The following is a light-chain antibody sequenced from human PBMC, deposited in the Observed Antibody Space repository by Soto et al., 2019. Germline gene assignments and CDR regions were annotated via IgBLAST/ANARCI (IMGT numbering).Light chain of an antibody. J-gene: IGLJ1*01. CDR1: SSDVGGYKY. CDR3: SPYAGSNNYV. V-gene: IGLV2-8*01. Sequence: QSVLTQPPSAPGSPGQSVTISCTGTSSDVGGYKYVSWYQQYPGKAPKLMIYAVSERPSGVPDRFSGSKPGNTASLTVSGLQAEDEADYYCSPYAGSNNYVFGTGTKVTVL. CDR2: AVS.